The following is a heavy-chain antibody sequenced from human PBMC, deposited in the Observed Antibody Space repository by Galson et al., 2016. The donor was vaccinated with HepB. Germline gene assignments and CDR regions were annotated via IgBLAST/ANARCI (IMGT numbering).Heavy chain of an antibody. Sequence: SLRLSCAASGFTFSNFAMTWVRQAPGKGLEWVCSINSGSSYIYYADSLKGRFTISRDNGKNSLYLQMDSLRVDDTAVYYCAGGGFSSGWFQEFHYYGLDVWGQGTTVTVSS. J-gene: IGHJ6*02. CDR3: AGGGFSSGWFQEFHYYGLDV. CDR2: INSGSSYI. D-gene: IGHD6-19*01. V-gene: IGHV3-21*06. CDR1: GFTFSNFA.